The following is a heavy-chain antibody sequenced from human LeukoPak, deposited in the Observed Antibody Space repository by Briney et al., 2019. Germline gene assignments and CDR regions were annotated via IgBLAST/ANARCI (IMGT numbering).Heavy chain of an antibody. J-gene: IGHJ5*02. CDR1: GGSISSSTYY. V-gene: IGHV4-39*01. CDR3: ASRQKGYCTSPSCPYVFDP. CDR2: VYYSGST. D-gene: IGHD2-2*01. Sequence: PSETLSLTCTVSGGSISSSTYYWGWIRQPPGKGLEWIGNVYYSGSTYYNPSLKSRVTISVDTSKNPFSLKLSPVTAADTAVYYCASRQKGYCTSPSCPYVFDPWGQGTLVTVSS.